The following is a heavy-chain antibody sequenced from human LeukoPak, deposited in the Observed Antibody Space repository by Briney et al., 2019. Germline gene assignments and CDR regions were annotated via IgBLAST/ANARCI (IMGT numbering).Heavy chain of an antibody. CDR3: ATMQGLEGVDWFDP. CDR2: IRYAESNK. Sequence: GGCLRLSCAASGFIFSNYGMHWVRQARARGREWVAVIRYAESNKLYADSVKGKFTISRDNSKNTLFLQMNSLRAEDTAVYYCATMQGLEGVDWFDPWGQGALVTVSS. V-gene: IGHV3-30*02. CDR1: GFIFSNYG. J-gene: IGHJ5*02. D-gene: IGHD6-19*01.